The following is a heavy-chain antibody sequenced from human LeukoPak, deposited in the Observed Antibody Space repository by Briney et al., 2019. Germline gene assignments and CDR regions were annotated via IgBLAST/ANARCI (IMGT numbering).Heavy chain of an antibody. D-gene: IGHD5-12*01. Sequence: TASETLSLTCTVSGGSISSYYWSWIRQPPGKGLEWIGYIYYSGSTNYNPSLKSRVTISVDTSKNQFSLKLSSVTAADTAVYYCARVNWSGYDFRGAFDIWGQGTMVTVSS. CDR2: IYYSGST. CDR1: GGSISSYY. J-gene: IGHJ3*02. CDR3: ARVNWSGYDFRGAFDI. V-gene: IGHV4-59*01.